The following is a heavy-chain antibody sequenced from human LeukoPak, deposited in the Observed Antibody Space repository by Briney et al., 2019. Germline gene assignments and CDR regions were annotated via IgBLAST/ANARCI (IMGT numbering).Heavy chain of an antibody. V-gene: IGHV1-2*02. CDR1: GYTFTGYY. CDR2: INPNSGGT. J-gene: IGHJ4*02. D-gene: IGHD3-3*01. CDR3: ARSITIFGVVTRFDY. Sequence: GASVKVSCKASGYTFTGYYMHWVRQAPGQGLEWMGWINPNSGGTNYAQKFQGRVTMTRDTSISTAYMELSRLRSDDTAVYYCARSITIFGVVTRFDYWGQGTLVTVSS.